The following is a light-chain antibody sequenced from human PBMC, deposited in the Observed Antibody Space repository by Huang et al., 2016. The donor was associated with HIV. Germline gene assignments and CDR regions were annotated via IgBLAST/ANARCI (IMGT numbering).Light chain of an antibody. CDR3: HQRAGWPL. Sequence: EVVLTQSPATLSLSPGERATLPCRASQTISSYLAWYQHKPGQPPRVRIYDTSKRATGIPARFSCSESGTDFTLTISSLEPEDFAVYYCHQRAGWPLFGGGTKVEIK. J-gene: IGKJ4*02. CDR2: DTS. CDR1: QTISSY. V-gene: IGKV3-11*01.